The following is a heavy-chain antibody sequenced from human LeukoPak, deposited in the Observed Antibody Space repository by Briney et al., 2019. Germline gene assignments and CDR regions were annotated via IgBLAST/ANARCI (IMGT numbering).Heavy chain of an antibody. CDR2: VNPHNGAT. CDR3: AIDYHYCGMDV. V-gene: IGHV1-2*02. CDR1: GYTFNAYY. J-gene: IGHJ6*02. Sequence: ASVKVSCKASGYTFNAYYVHCVRLAPGEGLEWKGWVNPHNGATSYSQKFQDRVTMTGDTSINTAYLELNRLGSDDSAIYYCAIDYHYCGMDVWGQGTTVTVSS.